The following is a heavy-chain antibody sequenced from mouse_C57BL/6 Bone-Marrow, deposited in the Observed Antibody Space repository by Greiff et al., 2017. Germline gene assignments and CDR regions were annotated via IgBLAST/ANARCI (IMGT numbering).Heavy chain of an antibody. V-gene: IGHV1-81*01. Sequence: VQLEESGAELARPGASVKLSCKASGYTFTSYGISWVKQRTGQGLEWIGELYPRSGNTYYNEKFKGKATLTADKSSSTAYMELSSLTSEVSAVYVCASVLSYYGGSPFDYWGQGTTLTVSA. D-gene: IGHD1-1*01. CDR2: LYPRSGNT. CDR1: GYTFTSYG. CDR3: ASVLSYYGGSPFDY. J-gene: IGHJ2*01.